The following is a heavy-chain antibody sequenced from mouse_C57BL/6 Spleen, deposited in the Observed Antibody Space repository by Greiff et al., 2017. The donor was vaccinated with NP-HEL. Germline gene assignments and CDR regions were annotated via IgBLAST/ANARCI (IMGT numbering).Heavy chain of an antibody. V-gene: IGHV2-5*01. CDR1: GFSLTSYG. CDR2: IWRGGST. J-gene: IGHJ2*01. CDR3: AKNFGGLRQGIDY. D-gene: IGHD2-4*01. Sequence: VKLMESGPGLVQPSQSLSITCTVSGFSLTSYGVHWVRQSPGKGLEWLGVIWRGGSTDYNAAFMSRLSITKDNSKSQVFFKMNSLQADDTAIYYCAKNFGGLRQGIDYWGQGTTLTVSS.